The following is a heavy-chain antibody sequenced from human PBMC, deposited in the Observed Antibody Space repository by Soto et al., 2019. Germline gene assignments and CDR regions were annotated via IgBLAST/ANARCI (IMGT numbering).Heavy chain of an antibody. V-gene: IGHV3-23*01. Sequence: PGGSLRLSCAASGFTFSSYAMSWVRQVPGKGLEWVSAISGSGGSTYYADSVEGRFTISRDNSKNTLYLQMNSLRAEDTAVYYCAKGPLNDIVVVPAAMDYYYYGMDVWGQGTTVTVSS. J-gene: IGHJ6*02. CDR2: ISGSGGST. CDR1: GFTFSSYA. D-gene: IGHD2-2*01. CDR3: AKGPLNDIVVVPAAMDYYYYGMDV.